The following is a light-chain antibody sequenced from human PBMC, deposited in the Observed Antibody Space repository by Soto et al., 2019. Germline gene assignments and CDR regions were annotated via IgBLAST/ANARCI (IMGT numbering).Light chain of an antibody. CDR1: SSNIGAGYD. CDR3: QSYDNSLSASG. Sequence: QSVLTQPPSVSGAPGQRVTISCTGSSSNIGAGYDVHWYQQLPGTAPKLLIYGNNNRPSGVPDRFSGSKSGTSASLAITGLQAEDEADYYCQSYDNSLSASGFGGGTKVTVL. J-gene: IGLJ3*02. V-gene: IGLV1-40*01. CDR2: GNN.